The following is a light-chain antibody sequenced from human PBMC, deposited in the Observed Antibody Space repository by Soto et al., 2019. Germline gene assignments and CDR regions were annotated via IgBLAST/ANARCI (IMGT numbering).Light chain of an antibody. CDR3: QQYNKWPPYT. Sequence: EIVMTQSPATLSVAPGERATLSCRASQSVSSNLAWYQHKPCQAPILLIYGASTRATGTPARFSGSGSGTAFTLTISSLQSEDSAVYSCQQYNKWPPYTFGQGTKLEIK. V-gene: IGKV3-15*01. CDR2: GAS. CDR1: QSVSSN. J-gene: IGKJ2*01.